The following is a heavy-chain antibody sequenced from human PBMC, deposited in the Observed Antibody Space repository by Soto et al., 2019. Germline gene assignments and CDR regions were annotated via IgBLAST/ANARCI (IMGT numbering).Heavy chain of an antibody. CDR1: GYTFTGYY. Sequence: ASVKVSCKASGYTFTGYYMHWVRQAPGQGLEWMGWINPNSGGTNYAQRFQGWVTMTRDTSISTAYMELSRLRSDDTAVYYCARDFSLTVQTPGHWGQGTLVTVSS. D-gene: IGHD3-16*02. J-gene: IGHJ1*01. CDR2: INPNSGGT. V-gene: IGHV1-2*04. CDR3: ARDFSLTVQTPGH.